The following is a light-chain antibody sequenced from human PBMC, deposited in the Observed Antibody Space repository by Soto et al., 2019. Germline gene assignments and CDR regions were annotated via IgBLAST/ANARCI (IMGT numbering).Light chain of an antibody. CDR3: SSYAGSNNLV. CDR1: SSDVGGYHY. V-gene: IGLV2-8*01. Sequence: QSALTQPPSAPGSPGQSVTISCTGTSSDVGGYHYVSWYQQHPGKAPKLMIHEVTKRPSGVPDRFSGSKSGNTASLTVSGLQGEDEADYYCSSYAGSNNLVFGGGTKVTVL. J-gene: IGLJ2*01. CDR2: EVT.